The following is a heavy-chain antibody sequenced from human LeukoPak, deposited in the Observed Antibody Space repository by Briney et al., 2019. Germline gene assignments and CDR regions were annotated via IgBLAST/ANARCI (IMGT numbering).Heavy chain of an antibody. Sequence: PSETLSLTCTVSGGSISSYYWSWIRQPPGKGLEWIGYVSNSGSTNYYRTSHYNPSLKSRLTISLDTSKNQFSLNLSSVTAADTAVYYCARDWGATKSGAFDLWGQGTPVIVSS. CDR1: GGSISSYY. V-gene: IGHV4-59*01. CDR2: VSNSGST. CDR3: ARDWGATKSGAFDL. D-gene: IGHD1-26*01. J-gene: IGHJ3*01.